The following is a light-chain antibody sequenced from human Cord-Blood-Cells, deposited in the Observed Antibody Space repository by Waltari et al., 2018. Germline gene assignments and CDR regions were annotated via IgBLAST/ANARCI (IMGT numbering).Light chain of an antibody. CDR2: DVS. J-gene: IGLJ1*01. V-gene: IGLV2-11*01. Sequence: QSALTQPRSVSGSPGQSVTISCTGTSSDVGGYNYVSWYQQHPGKAPKLMIYDVSKLPSGVPERFSGSKSGNTASLTISGLQAEDEADYYCCSYAGSYRNVFGTGTKVTVL. CDR3: CSYAGSYRNV. CDR1: SSDVGGYNY.